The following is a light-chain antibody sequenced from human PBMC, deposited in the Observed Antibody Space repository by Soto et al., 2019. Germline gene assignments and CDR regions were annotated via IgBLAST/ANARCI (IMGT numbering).Light chain of an antibody. V-gene: IGKV1-5*03. CDR2: KAS. Sequence: DIQMTQSPSILSASVGDTVNITCRASQSVGTWLAWYQQKPGKAPKVMIYKASTLQIGVPSRFSASGSGTEFTLTISSLQPDDFATYYCQQYNSYVYSFGRGTKLES. CDR3: QQYNSYVYS. J-gene: IGKJ2*03. CDR1: QSVGTW.